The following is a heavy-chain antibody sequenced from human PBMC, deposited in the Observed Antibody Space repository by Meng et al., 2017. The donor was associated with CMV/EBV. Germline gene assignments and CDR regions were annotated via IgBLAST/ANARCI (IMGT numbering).Heavy chain of an antibody. J-gene: IGHJ4*02. CDR1: GFTFSSYA. CDR2: IPYDGSNK. V-gene: IGHV3-30-3*01. Sequence: GGSLRLSCAASGFTFSSYAMHWVRQAPGKGLEWVAVIPYDGSNKYYADSVKGRFTISRDNAKNSLYLQMNSLRAEDTAVYYCARELPNSLADYWGQGTLVTVSS. CDR3: ARELPNSLADY. D-gene: IGHD4-23*01.